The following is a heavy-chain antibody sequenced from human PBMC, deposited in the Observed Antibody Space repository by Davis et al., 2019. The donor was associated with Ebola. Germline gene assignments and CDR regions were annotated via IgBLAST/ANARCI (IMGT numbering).Heavy chain of an antibody. CDR1: GFTFSSYA. V-gene: IGHV3-23*01. CDR2: ISGSGGSK. Sequence: GESLKISCAASGFTFSSYAMSWVRQAPGKGLEWVSAISGSGGSKYYADSVKGRFTISRDNSKNTLYLQMNSLRAEDTAVYYCAKDRYSYDLYYVDYWGQGTQVTVSS. D-gene: IGHD5-18*01. CDR3: AKDRYSYDLYYVDY. J-gene: IGHJ4*02.